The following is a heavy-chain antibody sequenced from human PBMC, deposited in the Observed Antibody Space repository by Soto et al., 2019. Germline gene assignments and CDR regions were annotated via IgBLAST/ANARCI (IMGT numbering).Heavy chain of an antibody. CDR2: IWYDGSNK. J-gene: IGHJ4*02. D-gene: IGHD1-1*01. CDR1: GFTFSSYG. CDR3: ARDPAGTTVEPYYFDY. Sequence: LRLSCAASGFTFSSYGMHWVRQAPGKGLEWVAVIWYDGSNKYYADSVKGRFTISRDNSKNTLYLQMNSLRAEDTAVYYCARDPAGTTVEPYYFDYWGQGTLVTVSS. V-gene: IGHV3-33*01.